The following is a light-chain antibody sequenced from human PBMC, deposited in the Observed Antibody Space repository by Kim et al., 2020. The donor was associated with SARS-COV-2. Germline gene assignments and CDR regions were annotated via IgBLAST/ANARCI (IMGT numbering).Light chain of an antibody. CDR3: QQYYSTPPS. V-gene: IGKV4-1*01. J-gene: IGKJ2*03. CDR1: QTVLYNSNNKNY. CDR2: WAS. Sequence: DIVMTQSPDSLAVSLGERATLNCKSSQTVLYNSNNKNYLAWYQQKPGQAPKLLIYWASIRESGVAARFGGSGSATDFTLTISSLQAEDVAVYYCQQYYSTPPSFGQGTKLEI.